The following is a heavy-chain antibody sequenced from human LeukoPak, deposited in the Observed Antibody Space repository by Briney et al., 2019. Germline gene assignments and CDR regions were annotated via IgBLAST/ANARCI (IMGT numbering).Heavy chain of an antibody. J-gene: IGHJ4*02. Sequence: GRSLRHSCAASGFTFSSYGMHWVRQAPGKGLEWVAVISYDGSNKYYADSVKGRFTISRDNSKNTLYLQMNSLRAEDTAVYYCAKGQYYYDSSGPSGYWGQGTLVTVSS. CDR1: GFTFSSYG. CDR2: ISYDGSNK. D-gene: IGHD3-22*01. V-gene: IGHV3-30*18. CDR3: AKGQYYYDSSGPSGY.